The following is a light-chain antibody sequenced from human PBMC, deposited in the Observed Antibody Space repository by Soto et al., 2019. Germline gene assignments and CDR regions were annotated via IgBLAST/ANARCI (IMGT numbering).Light chain of an antibody. CDR2: RNT. CDR3: ASWDDSLSDVV. Sequence: QSVVTQPPSASGAPGQRVTISCSGSNSNIGSNYVYWYQQLPGTAPRLLIFRNTQRPSGVPDRFSGSKSGTSASLAISGLRSEEVADYYCASWDDSLSDVVFGGGTKVTVL. V-gene: IGLV1-47*01. CDR1: NSNIGSNY. J-gene: IGLJ2*01.